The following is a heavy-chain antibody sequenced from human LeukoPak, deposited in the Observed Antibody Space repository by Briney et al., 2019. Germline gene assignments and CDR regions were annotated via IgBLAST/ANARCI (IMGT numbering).Heavy chain of an antibody. CDR3: ARNHNFSFDS. D-gene: IGHD1-1*01. CDR1: GFPFIEYS. J-gene: IGHJ4*02. CDR2: IGIDSGNT. V-gene: IGHV3-48*01. Sequence: GGSLRLSCTASGFPFIEYSMNWVRQVPGKGLEWISYIGIDSGNTKYADSVRGRFTISADKAKNSLYLQMNSLRVEDTAVFYCARNHNFSFDSRGQGTLGSVAA.